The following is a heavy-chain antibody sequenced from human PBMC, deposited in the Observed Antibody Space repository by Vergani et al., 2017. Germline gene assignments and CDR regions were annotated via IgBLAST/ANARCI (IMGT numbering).Heavy chain of an antibody. D-gene: IGHD3-10*01. CDR2: IFSNDEK. Sequence: QVTLQESGPVLVKPTETLTLTCTVSGFSLSNARMGVSWIRQPPGKALEWLAHIFSNDEKSYSTSLKSRLTISKDTSKSQVVLTMTNMDPVDTATYYCARIPMVRGVITNYYYYYMDVWGKGTTVTVSS. J-gene: IGHJ6*03. CDR1: GFSLSNARMG. V-gene: IGHV2-26*01. CDR3: ARIPMVRGVITNYYYYYMDV.